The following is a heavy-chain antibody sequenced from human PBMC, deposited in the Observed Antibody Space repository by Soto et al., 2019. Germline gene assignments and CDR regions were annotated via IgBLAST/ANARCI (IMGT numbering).Heavy chain of an antibody. J-gene: IGHJ6*02. CDR2: ISGSGGST. V-gene: IGHV3-23*01. CDR3: AKDGEVVVAAKRYYYYGMDV. Sequence: GGSLRLSCAASGFTFSSYAMSWVRQAPGKGLEWVSAISGSGGSTYYADSVKGRFTISRDNSKNTLYLQMNSLRAEDTAVYYCAKDGEVVVAAKRYYYYGMDVWGQGTTVTVSS. CDR1: GFTFSSYA. D-gene: IGHD2-15*01.